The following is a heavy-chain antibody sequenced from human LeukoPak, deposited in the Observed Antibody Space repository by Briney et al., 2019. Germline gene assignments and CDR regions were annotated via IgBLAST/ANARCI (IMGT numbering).Heavy chain of an antibody. Sequence: SETLSLTCTVSGGSLSSYYWSWIRQPAGKGLEWIGRIYTSGSTNYNPSLKSRVTMSVDTSKNQFSLKLSSVTAADTAVYYCARHDFWSVKTDAFDIWGQGTMVTVSS. J-gene: IGHJ3*02. V-gene: IGHV4-4*07. CDR2: IYTSGST. D-gene: IGHD3-3*01. CDR3: ARHDFWSVKTDAFDI. CDR1: GGSLSSYY.